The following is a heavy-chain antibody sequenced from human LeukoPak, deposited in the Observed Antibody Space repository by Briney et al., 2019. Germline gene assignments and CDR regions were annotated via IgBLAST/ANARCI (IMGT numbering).Heavy chain of an antibody. Sequence: GGSLRLSCAACGFTFSSYDMHWVRQATGKGLEWVSAIGTAGDTYYPGSVKGQFTISRENAKNSLYLQMNSLRAGDTAVYYCARDKSGIAVAARGWFDPWGQGTLVTVSS. V-gene: IGHV3-13*03. J-gene: IGHJ5*02. CDR2: IGTAGDT. CDR1: GFTFSSYD. CDR3: ARDKSGIAVAARGWFDP. D-gene: IGHD6-19*01.